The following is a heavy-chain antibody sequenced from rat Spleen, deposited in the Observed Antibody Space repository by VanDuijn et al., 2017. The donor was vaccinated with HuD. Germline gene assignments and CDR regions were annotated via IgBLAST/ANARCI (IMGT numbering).Heavy chain of an antibody. D-gene: IGHD1-2*01. Sequence: VQLKESGPGLVQPSQTLSLTCTVSGFSLTDYSVHGVRKPPGKGLEWMGVIGGDGNTNSTSALKSRLSISRDPSKSQVFLKVNSLQTEDMATYYCARGGGSYPRYYVMDAWGQGASVTVSS. CDR2: IGGDGNT. CDR1: GFSLTDYS. J-gene: IGHJ4*01. V-gene: IGHV2S54*01. CDR3: ARGGGSYPRYYVMDA.